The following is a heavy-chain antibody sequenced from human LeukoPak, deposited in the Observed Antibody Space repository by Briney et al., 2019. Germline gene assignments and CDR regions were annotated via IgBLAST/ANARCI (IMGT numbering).Heavy chain of an antibody. CDR3: ARDLGQYYDTSDNWLDP. CDR1: GFTFSSYA. V-gene: IGHV3-23*01. CDR2: ISGSGGST. J-gene: IGHJ5*02. Sequence: GGSLRLSCAASGFTFSSYAMSWVRQAPGKGLEWVSAISGSGGSTYYADSVKGRFTISRDNAKNTLNLQMNSLRAEDTAVYYCARDLGQYYDTSDNWLDPWGQGTLVTVSS. D-gene: IGHD3-22*01.